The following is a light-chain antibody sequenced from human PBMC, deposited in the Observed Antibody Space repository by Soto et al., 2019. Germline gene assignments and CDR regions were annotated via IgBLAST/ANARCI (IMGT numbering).Light chain of an antibody. V-gene: IGKV3-20*01. CDR3: QQYGSSPGT. CDR2: GAS. CDR1: QSVSSSY. J-gene: IGKJ1*01. Sequence: EIVLTQSPGTLSLSPGERATLSCRASQSVSSSYLAWYQQKPGQAPRLLIYGASSRATGIPDRFSGSGSGTDFTLTISRLESEDFALYYCQQYGSSPGTFGQGTKVEIK.